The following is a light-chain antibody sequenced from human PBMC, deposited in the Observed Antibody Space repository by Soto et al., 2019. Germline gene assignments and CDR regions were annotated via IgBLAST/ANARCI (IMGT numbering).Light chain of an antibody. CDR1: PGAVTSGYY. V-gene: IGLV7-43*01. J-gene: IGLJ3*02. CDR2: SIS. CDR3: LLYYGGAQGV. Sequence: QTVVTQEPSLTVSPGGTVTLTCASSPGAVTSGYYPNWFQQKPGQAPRALIYSISNKHSWTPARFSGSLLGGKAALTLSGVQPEDEAEYYCLLYYGGAQGVFCGGTKLTVL.